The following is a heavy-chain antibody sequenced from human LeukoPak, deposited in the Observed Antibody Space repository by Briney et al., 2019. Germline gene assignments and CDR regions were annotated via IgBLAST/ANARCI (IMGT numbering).Heavy chain of an antibody. J-gene: IGHJ6*03. V-gene: IGHV3-21*01. D-gene: IGHD6-13*01. CDR1: GFTFSSYS. CDR2: IISSISYI. CDR3: ARVASYSSSWYPYYYYYYMDV. Sequence: PGGSLRLSCAASGFTFSSYSMNWVRQAPGEGLEWVSSIISSISYIYYADSVKGRFIISRDNAKNSLYLQMNRLRAEDTAVYYCARVASYSSSWYPYYYYYYMDVWGKGTTVTISS.